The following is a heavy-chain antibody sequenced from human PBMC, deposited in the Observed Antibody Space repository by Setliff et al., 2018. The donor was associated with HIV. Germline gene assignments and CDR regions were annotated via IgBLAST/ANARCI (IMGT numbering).Heavy chain of an antibody. V-gene: IGHV4-61*09. CDR2: IYTSGST. D-gene: IGHD3-10*01. J-gene: IGHJ5*02. CDR1: GGSISSGSYY. Sequence: SETLSLTCTVSGGSISSGSYYWSWIRQPAGKGLEWIGHIYTSGSTNYNPSLKSRVTITVDASKNQFSLKLSSVTAADTAGYYCARERSALLWKNWFDPWGQGTLVTVSS. CDR3: ARERSALLWKNWFDP.